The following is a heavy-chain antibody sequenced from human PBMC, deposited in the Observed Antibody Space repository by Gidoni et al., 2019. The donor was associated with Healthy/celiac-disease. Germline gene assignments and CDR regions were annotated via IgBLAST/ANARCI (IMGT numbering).Heavy chain of an antibody. V-gene: IGHV4-34*01. J-gene: IGHJ4*02. CDR3: ARGRNGYNWKDFDY. Sequence: QVQLPQWGAGLLKPSETLSPTCAVHGGSFSVYYWSWIRQRPGKGLEWIGEINHSGSTNYNPSLKSRVTISVDTSKNQFSLKLSSVTAADTAVYYCARGRNGYNWKDFDYWGQGTLVTVSS. CDR2: INHSGST. CDR1: GGSFSVYY. D-gene: IGHD1-1*01.